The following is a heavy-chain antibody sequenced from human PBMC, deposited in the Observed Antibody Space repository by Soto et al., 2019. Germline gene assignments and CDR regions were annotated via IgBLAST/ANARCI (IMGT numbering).Heavy chain of an antibody. J-gene: IGHJ4*02. V-gene: IGHV4-30-4*01. D-gene: IGHD2-8*02. CDR2: IYYSGKT. CDR3: ARGESILPSILTSPLDF. Sequence: QVQLRESGPGLVKPSQTLSLTCTVSGDTIYSDNYYWTWIRQPPGRGLELIAYIYYSGKTYYNPSLTSRTIVSVGTSKTPFSLSLSSVTAADTAVYFCARGESILPSILTSPLDFWGQGILVTVSS. CDR1: GDTIYSDNYY.